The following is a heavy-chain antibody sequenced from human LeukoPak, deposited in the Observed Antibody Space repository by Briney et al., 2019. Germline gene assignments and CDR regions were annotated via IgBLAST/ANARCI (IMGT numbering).Heavy chain of an antibody. CDR3: AKEDPYGDYVRPLYYFDY. Sequence: GGSLRLSCAASGFTFSSYWMSWVRQAPGKGLEWVANIKQDGSEKYYVDSVKGRFTISRDNAKNSLYLQMNSLRAEDTAVYYCAKEDPYGDYVRPLYYFDYWGQGTLVTVSS. V-gene: IGHV3-7*03. J-gene: IGHJ4*02. CDR1: GFTFSSYW. CDR2: IKQDGSEK. D-gene: IGHD4-17*01.